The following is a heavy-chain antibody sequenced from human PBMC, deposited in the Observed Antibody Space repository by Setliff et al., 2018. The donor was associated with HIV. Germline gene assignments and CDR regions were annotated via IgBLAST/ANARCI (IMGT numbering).Heavy chain of an antibody. CDR3: ARHWYGSGSPLDS. CDR2: IYSSGST. J-gene: IGHJ4*02. D-gene: IGHD3-10*01. V-gene: IGHV4-59*08. CDR1: GGSISSFY. Sequence: PSETLSLTCTISGGSISSFYWSWIRQSPEKRLEWIGYIYSSGSTSYNPSPKSRVTISADTSKNQFSLNIKSMTAADTAIYYCARHWYGSGSPLDSWGQGTLVTV.